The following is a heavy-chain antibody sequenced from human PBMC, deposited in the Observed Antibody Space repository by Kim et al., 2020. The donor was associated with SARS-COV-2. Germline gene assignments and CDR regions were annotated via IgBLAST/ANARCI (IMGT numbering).Heavy chain of an antibody. D-gene: IGHD3-16*01. CDR1: GFTLRDNW. V-gene: IGHV3-74*01. CDR2: VDHDGSDT. Sequence: GGSLRLSCAASGFTLRDNWMHWVRQGPGKGLEWVSRVDHDGSDTTYADSVRGRFTVSRDNAQNTLYLQMSSLRVEDTAVDYCARTALGGYFDLWGRGTLVTVSS. J-gene: IGHJ2*01. CDR3: ARTALGGYFDL.